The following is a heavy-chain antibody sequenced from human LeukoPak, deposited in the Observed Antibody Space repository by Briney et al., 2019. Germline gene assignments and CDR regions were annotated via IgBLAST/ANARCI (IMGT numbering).Heavy chain of an antibody. CDR1: GYTFTSYD. D-gene: IGHD5-18*01. CDR3: ARAATPGYSYGYSWFDP. J-gene: IGHJ5*02. Sequence: ASVKVSCKASGYTFTSYDINWVRQATGQGLGWMGWMNPNSGNTGYAQKFQGRVTMTRNTSISTAYMELSSLRSEDTAVYYCARAATPGYSYGYSWFDPWGQGTLVTVSS. V-gene: IGHV1-8*01. CDR2: MNPNSGNT.